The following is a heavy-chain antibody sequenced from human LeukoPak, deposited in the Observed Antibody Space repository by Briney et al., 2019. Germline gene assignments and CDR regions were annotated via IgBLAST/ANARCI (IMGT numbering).Heavy chain of an antibody. D-gene: IGHD6-13*01. CDR1: GYRFTYYY. CDR3: ASALNSRSSSC. J-gene: IGHJ4*02. V-gene: IGHV1-2*02. Sequence: GASVKVSCKASGYRFTYYYMHWVRQAPGQGLEWMGWFNPETGGTKYAQRFQGRVTMTTDTTISTAYMELTRLRSDDTAVYYCASALNSRSSSCWGQGTRVTVSS. CDR2: FNPETGGT.